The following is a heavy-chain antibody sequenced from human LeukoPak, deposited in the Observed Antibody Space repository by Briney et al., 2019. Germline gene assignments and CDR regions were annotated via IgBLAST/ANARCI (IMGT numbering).Heavy chain of an antibody. D-gene: IGHD3-16*01. J-gene: IGHJ4*02. CDR2: AGTATDT. CDR1: GFTFSNFA. V-gene: IGHV3-23*01. CDR3: AKEGSRRRFDFDS. Sequence: GGSLRLSCAASGFTFSNFAMSWFRQAPGRGLEWVSTAGTATDTSYADSVKGRFTISRDNSKNTLYLQMNSLGAEDTAVYYCAKEGSRRRFDFDSWGRGTLVTVSS.